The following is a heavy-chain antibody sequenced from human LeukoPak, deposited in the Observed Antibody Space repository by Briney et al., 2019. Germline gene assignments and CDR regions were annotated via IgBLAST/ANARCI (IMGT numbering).Heavy chain of an antibody. J-gene: IGHJ4*02. CDR1: GFTFSSYS. Sequence: GGSLRLSCAASGFTFSSYSMNWVRQAPGKGLEWVSSISSSSSYIYYADSVKGRFTISRDNAKNSLYLQMNSLRAEDTAVYYCARDDDSSGYYQLSHWGQGTLVTVSS. CDR3: ARDDDSSGYYQLSH. V-gene: IGHV3-21*01. D-gene: IGHD3-22*01. CDR2: ISSSSSYI.